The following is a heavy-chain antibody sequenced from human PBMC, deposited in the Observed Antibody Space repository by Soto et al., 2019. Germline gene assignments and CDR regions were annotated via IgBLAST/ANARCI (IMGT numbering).Heavy chain of an antibody. CDR1: VYTFTSYG. Sequence: GASVKVSCKASVYTFTSYGISWVRQAPGQGLEWMGWISAYNGNTNYAQKLQGRVTMTTDTSTSTAYMELRSLRSDDTAVYYCARGAETDIVVVPAAHFDYWGQGTLVTVSS. V-gene: IGHV1-18*01. CDR3: ARGAETDIVVVPAAHFDY. D-gene: IGHD2-2*01. CDR2: ISAYNGNT. J-gene: IGHJ4*02.